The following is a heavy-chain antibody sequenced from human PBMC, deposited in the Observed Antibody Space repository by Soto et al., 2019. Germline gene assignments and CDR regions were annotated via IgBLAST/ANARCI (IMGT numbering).Heavy chain of an antibody. CDR1: GYTFTSYH. V-gene: IGHV1-18*01. J-gene: IGHJ4*02. Sequence: QVQLVQSGAEVKKPGASVKVSCKTSGYTFTSYHISWVRQAPGQGLEWMGWISAYNTNTNYAQKFQGRVTMTTDTLTSTAYMEPRTLRSDDTAVYYGASDTPPADYWGQATL. CDR3: ASDTPPADY. CDR2: ISAYNTNT.